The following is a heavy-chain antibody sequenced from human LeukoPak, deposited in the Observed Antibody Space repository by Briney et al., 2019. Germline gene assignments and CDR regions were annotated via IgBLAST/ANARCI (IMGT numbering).Heavy chain of an antibody. CDR1: GFTFSAFA. CDR2: VSGSGRVT. V-gene: IGHV3-23*01. J-gene: IGHJ4*02. CDR3: AKADNYYDSSGYFGY. D-gene: IGHD3-22*01. Sequence: GGSLRLSCVASGFTFSAFAMSWVRQAPGKGLEWVSTVSGSGRVTNYADSVKGRFTISRDNSKNTLYLQMNSLRAEDTAVYYCAKADNYYDSSGYFGYWGQGTLVTVSS.